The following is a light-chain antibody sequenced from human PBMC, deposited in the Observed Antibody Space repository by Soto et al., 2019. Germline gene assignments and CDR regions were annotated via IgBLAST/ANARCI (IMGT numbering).Light chain of an antibody. Sequence: DVQLTQAPSTLSASVGDRVTITCRASQSIGNWLAWYQQKPGKAPNLLIYDASTLENGVPSRFSGSASGTDFTLTISSLQPYDFATYYCQQYNSYSPRTSGQGTKVEFK. CDR1: QSIGNW. CDR3: QQYNSYSPRT. V-gene: IGKV1-5*01. CDR2: DAS. J-gene: IGKJ1*01.